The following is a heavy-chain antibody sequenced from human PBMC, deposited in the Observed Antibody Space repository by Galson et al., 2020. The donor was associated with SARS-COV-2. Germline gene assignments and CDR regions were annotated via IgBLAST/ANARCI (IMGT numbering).Heavy chain of an antibody. CDR1: GFSLSTSGMC. V-gene: IGHV2-70*11. CDR2: IDWDDDK. CDR3: ARSNGNYGNDAFDI. Sequence: VSGPTLVKPTQTLTLTCTFSGFSLSTSGMCVSWIRQPPGKALEWPARIDWDDDKYYSTSLKTRLTISKDTSKNQVVLTMTNMDPVDTATYYCARSNGNYGNDAFDIWGQGTMVTVSS. D-gene: IGHD1-7*01. J-gene: IGHJ3*02.